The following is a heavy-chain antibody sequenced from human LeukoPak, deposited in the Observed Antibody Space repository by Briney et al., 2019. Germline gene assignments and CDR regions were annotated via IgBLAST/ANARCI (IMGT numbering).Heavy chain of an antibody. CDR2: IIPIFGTA. V-gene: IGHV1-69*13. J-gene: IGHJ4*02. Sequence: GASVKVSCKASGGTFSSYAISWVRQAPGQGLEWMGGIIPIFGTANYAQKFQGRVTITADESTSTAYMELSSLRSEDTAVYYCAREGTSSSSSLDYFDYWGQGTLVTVSS. CDR3: AREGTSSSSSLDYFDY. CDR1: GGTFSSYA. D-gene: IGHD6-6*01.